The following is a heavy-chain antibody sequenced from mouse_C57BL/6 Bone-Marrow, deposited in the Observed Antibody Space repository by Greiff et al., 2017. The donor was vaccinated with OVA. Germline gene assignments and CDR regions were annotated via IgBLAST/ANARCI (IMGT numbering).Heavy chain of an antibody. V-gene: IGHV7-3*01. CDR1: GFTFTDYY. D-gene: IGHD3-2*02. J-gene: IGHJ2*01. Sequence: EVQLVESGGGLVQPGGSLSLSCAASGFTFTDYYMSWVRQPPGKALEWLGFIRNKANGYTTEYSASVKGRFTISRDNSQSILYLQMNALRAEDSATYYCARYKTQLRPTLDYWGQGTTLTVSS. CDR3: ARYKTQLRPTLDY. CDR2: IRNKANGYTT.